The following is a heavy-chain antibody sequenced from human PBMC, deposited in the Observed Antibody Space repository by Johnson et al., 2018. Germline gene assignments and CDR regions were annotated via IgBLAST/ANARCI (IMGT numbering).Heavy chain of an antibody. CDR1: GFTFDDYA. CDR3: ARDGITLGAFDI. V-gene: IGHV3-66*02. CDR2: IYSGGST. Sequence: VQLVESGGGLVQPGGSLRLSCAASGFTFDDYAMHWVRQAPGKGLEWVSVIYSGGSTYYADSVKGRFTISRDNSKNTLYLQMNSLSAEETAVYYCARDGITLGAFDIWGQGTMVSVSS. D-gene: IGHD3-10*01. J-gene: IGHJ3*02.